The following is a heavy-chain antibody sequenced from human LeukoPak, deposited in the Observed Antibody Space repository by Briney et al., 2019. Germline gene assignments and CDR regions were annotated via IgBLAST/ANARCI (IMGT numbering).Heavy chain of an antibody. D-gene: IGHD3-16*02. CDR2: IIPILGIA. CDR3: ARDRGRVMITFGGVIVKGFDP. CDR1: GGTFSSYT. V-gene: IGHV1-69*16. Sequence: SVKVSCKASGGTFSSYTISWVRQAPGQGLEWMGRIIPILGIANYAQKFQGRVTITTDESTSTAYMELSSLRSEDTAVYYCARDRGRVMITFGGVIVKGFDPWGQGTLVTVSS. J-gene: IGHJ5*02.